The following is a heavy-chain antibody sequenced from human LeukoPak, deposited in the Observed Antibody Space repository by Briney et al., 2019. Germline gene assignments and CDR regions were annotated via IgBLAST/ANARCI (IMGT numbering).Heavy chain of an antibody. CDR3: ARAPTSPTFGSGSYFDY. Sequence: GESLKISCKGSGXSFTSYCVGWVRQMPGRGLEWMGIIYPGDSDTRYSPSFQGQVTISADKSISTAYLQWSSLTASDTAVYYCARAPTSPTFGSGSYFDYWGQGTLVTVSS. D-gene: IGHD3-10*01. V-gene: IGHV5-51*01. J-gene: IGHJ4*02. CDR2: IYPGDSDT. CDR1: GXSFTSYC.